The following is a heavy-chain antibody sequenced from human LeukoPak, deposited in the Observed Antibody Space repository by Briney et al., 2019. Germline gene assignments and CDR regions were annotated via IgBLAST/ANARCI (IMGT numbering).Heavy chain of an antibody. V-gene: IGHV1-46*01. CDR1: GYTSTSYY. CDR3: ARGSSLPTIFGVVTPFDY. Sequence: SVKVSCKASGYTSTSYYMHWVRQAPGQGLEWMGIINPSGGSTSYAQKFQGRVTMTRDTSTSTVYMELSSLRSEDTAVYYCARGSSLPTIFGVVTPFDYWGQGTLVTVSS. CDR2: INPSGGST. D-gene: IGHD3-3*01. J-gene: IGHJ4*02.